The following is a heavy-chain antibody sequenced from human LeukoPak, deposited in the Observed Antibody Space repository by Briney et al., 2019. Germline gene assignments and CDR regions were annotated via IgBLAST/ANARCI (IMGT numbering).Heavy chain of an antibody. Sequence: GGSLRLSCAASGLTFSSYAIHWVRQAPGKGLEWVAVISYDGSNKYYADSAKGRFTISRDNSKNTLYLQMNSLRAEDTAVYYCARDLEFMVATLLDYWGQGTLVTVSS. CDR1: GLTFSSYA. CDR2: ISYDGSNK. J-gene: IGHJ4*02. D-gene: IGHD5-12*01. V-gene: IGHV3-30-3*01. CDR3: ARDLEFMVATLLDY.